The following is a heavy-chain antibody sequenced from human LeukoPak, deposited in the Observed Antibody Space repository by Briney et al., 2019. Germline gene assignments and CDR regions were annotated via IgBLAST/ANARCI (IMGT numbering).Heavy chain of an antibody. J-gene: IGHJ4*02. CDR1: GFTFSHYW. CDR2: INQDGSEE. D-gene: IGHD5-12*01. V-gene: IGHV3-7*01. Sequence: GGSLRLSCAASGFTFSHYWMTWVRQAPGKGLEWVAQINQDGSEEYYMDSVKARFSISRDNAKSSVFLQMNSLRAEDTAVYYCVRDGGVSGYDLLDYWGQGTLVTVSS. CDR3: VRDGGVSGYDLLDY.